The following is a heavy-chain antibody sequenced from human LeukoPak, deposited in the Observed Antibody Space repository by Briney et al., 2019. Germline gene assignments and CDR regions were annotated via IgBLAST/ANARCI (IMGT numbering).Heavy chain of an antibody. Sequence: GGSLRLSCASSGFTFDDYGMSWVRQAPGKGLKWVSGINWNGGSTGYADSVKGRFTISRDNAKNSLYLQMNSLRAEDTALYYCAREQYQLLYGYYYMDVWGKGTTVTVSS. CDR1: GFTFDDYG. V-gene: IGHV3-20*04. J-gene: IGHJ6*03. CDR3: AREQYQLLYGYYYMDV. CDR2: INWNGGST. D-gene: IGHD2-2*02.